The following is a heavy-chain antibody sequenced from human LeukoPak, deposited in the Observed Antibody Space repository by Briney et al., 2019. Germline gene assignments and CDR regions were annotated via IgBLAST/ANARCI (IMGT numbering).Heavy chain of an antibody. V-gene: IGHV3-23*01. CDR2: ICGSDGST. CDR3: AKNIQGGYFDWLLIDY. D-gene: IGHD3-9*01. J-gene: IGHJ4*02. CDR1: GFTFSNYA. Sequence: GGSLRLSCAASGFTFSNYAMSWVRQAPGKGPEWVSDICGSDGSTYYADSVKGRFTISRDNSKNTLYLQMNSLRAEDTAVYYCAKNIQGGYFDWLLIDYRGQGTLVTVSS.